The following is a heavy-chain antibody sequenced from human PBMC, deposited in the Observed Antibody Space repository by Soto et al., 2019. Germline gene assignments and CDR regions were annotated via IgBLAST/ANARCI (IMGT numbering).Heavy chain of an antibody. J-gene: IGHJ6*02. Sequence: EVQLLESGGNLVQPGGSLRLSCAASGFTFSSYAMSWFRQAPGKGLEWVSAMSGSGGNTYYADSVKGRFTISRHNFNNTLYLQRTSLRAQDTALYYCAKEFAGNWNYLCHYYGLDVWGQGTTVTVSS. CDR2: MSGSGGNT. D-gene: IGHD1-7*01. V-gene: IGHV3-23*01. CDR3: AKEFAGNWNYLCHYYGLDV. CDR1: GFTFSSYA.